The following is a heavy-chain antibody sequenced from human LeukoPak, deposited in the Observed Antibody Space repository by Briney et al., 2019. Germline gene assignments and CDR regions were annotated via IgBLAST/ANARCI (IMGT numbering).Heavy chain of an antibody. CDR3: ARDLLGWELHYFDY. Sequence: GGCLRLSCAASGFTFSTYRMSWVRQAPGKGLEWVSSISGSSSYIYYADSVKGRFSISRDNAKNSLYLQMNSLRAEDTAVYYCARDLLGWELHYFDYWGQGTLVTVSS. CDR2: ISGSSSYI. D-gene: IGHD1-26*01. J-gene: IGHJ4*02. V-gene: IGHV3-21*01. CDR1: GFTFSTYR.